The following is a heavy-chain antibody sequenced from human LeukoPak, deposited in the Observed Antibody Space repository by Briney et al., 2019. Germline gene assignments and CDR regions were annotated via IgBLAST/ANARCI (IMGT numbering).Heavy chain of an antibody. J-gene: IGHJ4*02. D-gene: IGHD3-3*01. CDR2: ISGSGGST. CDR3: AKDRYDFWSTYSSNPFDY. V-gene: IGHV3-23*01. CDR1: KFTFSSYV. Sequence: GGSLRLSCAASKFTFSSYVMNWVREASGKGLEWVSGISGSGGSTYYADSVKGRFTISRDNSKNTLYLQMNSLRAEDTAVYYCAKDRYDFWSTYSSNPFDYWGQGTLVTASS.